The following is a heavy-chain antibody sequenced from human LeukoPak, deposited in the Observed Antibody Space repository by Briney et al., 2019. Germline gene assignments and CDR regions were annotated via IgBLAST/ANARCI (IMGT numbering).Heavy chain of an antibody. V-gene: IGHV4-59*08. CDR2: IYYSGST. D-gene: IGHD3-10*01. CDR1: GGSISSYY. J-gene: IGHJ4*02. Sequence: PSETLSLTCTVSGGSISSYYWSWIRQPPGKGLEWIGYIYYSGSTNYNPSLKSRVTISVDTSKNQFSLQLSSVTAADTAVYYCARAPLYYYGSGSYPDYWGLGTLVTVSS. CDR3: ARAPLYYYGSGSYPDY.